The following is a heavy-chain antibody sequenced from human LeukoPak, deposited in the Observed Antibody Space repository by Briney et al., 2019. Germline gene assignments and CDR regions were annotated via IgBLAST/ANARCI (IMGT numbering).Heavy chain of an antibody. D-gene: IGHD6-13*01. V-gene: IGHV4-4*07. J-gene: IGHJ4*02. CDR3: ARSIIAAAGRFSPLDY. CDR2: IYTSGST. Sequence: TGGSLRLSCAASGFTFSSYGMSWIRQPAGKGLEWIGRIYTSGSTNYNPSLKSRVTMSVDTSKNQFSLKLSSVTAADTAVYYCARSIIAAAGRFSPLDYWGQGTLVTVSS. CDR1: GFTFSSYG.